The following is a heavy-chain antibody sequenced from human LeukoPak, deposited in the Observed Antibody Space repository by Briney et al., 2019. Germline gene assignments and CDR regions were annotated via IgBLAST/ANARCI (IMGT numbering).Heavy chain of an antibody. V-gene: IGHV4-31*03. D-gene: IGHD2-2*02. CDR2: IYYSETT. CDR1: GGSIDIGGYC. CDR3: ASTVVPAAIGWFDP. J-gene: IGHJ5*02. Sequence: SETLSLTCTVSGGSIDIGGYCWTWIRQHPGKGLEWIGYIYYSETTYYNPSLKSRVTISIDTSKNQFSLQLSSVTAADRAVYYCASTVVPAAIGWFDPWGQGTLVTVSS.